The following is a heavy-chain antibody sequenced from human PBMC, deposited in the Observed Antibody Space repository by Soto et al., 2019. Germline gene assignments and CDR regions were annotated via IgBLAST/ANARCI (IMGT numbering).Heavy chain of an antibody. CDR1: GGSISSYY. V-gene: IGHV4-59*08. CDR3: ARGIPYDVPLVAY. D-gene: IGHD5-18*01. J-gene: IGHJ4*02. CDR2: IYYSGST. Sequence: PSETLSLTCTVSGGSISSYYWSWIRQPPGKGLEWIGYIYYSGSTNYNPSLKSRVTISVDTSKNQFSLKLSSVTAADTAVYYCARGIPYDVPLVAYRGQGTLVTVSS.